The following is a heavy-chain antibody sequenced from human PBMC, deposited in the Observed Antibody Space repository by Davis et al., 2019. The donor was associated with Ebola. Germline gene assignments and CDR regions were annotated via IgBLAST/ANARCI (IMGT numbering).Heavy chain of an antibody. J-gene: IGHJ4*02. CDR2: ISAYNGNT. Sequence: AASVKVSCKASGYTFNSYGISWVRQAPGQGLEWMGWISAYNGNTNYAQKFQGRVTMTRDTSISTAYMELSRLRFDDTAVYYCARVWFGESGDYWGQGTLVTVSS. CDR3: ARVWFGESGDY. CDR1: GYTFNSYG. V-gene: IGHV1-18*01. D-gene: IGHD3-10*01.